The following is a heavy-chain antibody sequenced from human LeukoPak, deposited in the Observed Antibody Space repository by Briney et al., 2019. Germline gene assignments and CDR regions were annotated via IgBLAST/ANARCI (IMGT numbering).Heavy chain of an antibody. D-gene: IGHD3-3*01. J-gene: IGHJ4*02. CDR2: ISGSGGST. CDR1: GFTFSSYA. V-gene: IGHV3-23*01. CDR3: ARVGPHYDFWSGYSPHVFDY. Sequence: PGGSLRLSCAASGFTFSSYAMSWVRQAPGKGLEWVSAISGSGGSTYYADSVKGRFTISRDNAKNSLYLQMNSLRAEDTAVYYCARVGPHYDFWSGYSPHVFDYWGQGTLVTVSS.